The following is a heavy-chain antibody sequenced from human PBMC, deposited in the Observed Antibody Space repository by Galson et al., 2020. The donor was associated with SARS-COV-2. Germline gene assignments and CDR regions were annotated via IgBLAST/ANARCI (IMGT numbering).Heavy chain of an antibody. CDR2: IYYSGST. Sequence: SETLSLTCTVSGGSISSSSYYWGWIRQPPGKGLEWIGSIYYSGSTYYNPSLKSRVTISVDTSKNQFSLKLSSVTAADTAVYYCARERLWFRELFDYWGQGTLVTVSS. CDR3: ARERLWFRELFDY. V-gene: IGHV4-39*07. J-gene: IGHJ4*02. CDR1: GGSISSSSYY. D-gene: IGHD3-10*01.